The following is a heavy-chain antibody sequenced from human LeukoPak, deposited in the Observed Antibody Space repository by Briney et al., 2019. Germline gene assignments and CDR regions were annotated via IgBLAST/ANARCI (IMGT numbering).Heavy chain of an antibody. CDR2: ISSSGGRT. CDR3: AKDRDVVVEAATTFDY. CDR1: GFTFSSYA. V-gene: IGHV3-23*01. D-gene: IGHD2-15*01. Sequence: GGSLRLSCAASGFTFSSYAVSWVRQAPGKGLEWVSAISSSGGRTFYADSVKGRFTISRDNSKNTLYLQMNSLRAEDTAVYYCAKDRDVVVEAATTFDYWGQGSLVTVSS. J-gene: IGHJ4*02.